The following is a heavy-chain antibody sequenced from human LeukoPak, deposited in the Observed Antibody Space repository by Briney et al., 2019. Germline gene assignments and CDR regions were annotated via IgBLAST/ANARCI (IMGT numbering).Heavy chain of an antibody. CDR1: GYTFTDYY. Sequence: GASVKVSCKASGYTFTDYYYIHWVRQAPGQGLEWMGWLNPNSGGTNYAQKFQGRVTMTRDTSISTAYMELSRLRSDDTAVYYCARNEKTPQQLATLYYYYYMDVWGKGTTVTVSS. V-gene: IGHV1-2*02. CDR2: LNPNSGGT. J-gene: IGHJ6*03. CDR3: ARNEKTPQQLATLYYYYYMDV. D-gene: IGHD6-13*01.